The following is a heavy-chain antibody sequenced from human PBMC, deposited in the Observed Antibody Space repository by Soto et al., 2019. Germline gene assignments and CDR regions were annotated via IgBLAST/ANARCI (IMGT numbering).Heavy chain of an antibody. CDR3: ARHLGMDV. CDR1: GYTFNRYQ. V-gene: IGHV1-46*02. CDR2: INPSDGST. J-gene: IGHJ6*02. Sequence: ASVKVSWKASGYTFNRYQMHWVRQAPGEGLEWMGIINPSDGSTSYAQNLQGRVTMTRDTSTGTVYMELNSLRSEDTAVYYCARHLGMDVWGQGTTVTVSS.